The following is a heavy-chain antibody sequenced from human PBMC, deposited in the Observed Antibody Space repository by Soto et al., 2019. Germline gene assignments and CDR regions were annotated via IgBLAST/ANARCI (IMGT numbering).Heavy chain of an antibody. D-gene: IGHD3-10*01. CDR2: IYYSGST. CDR3: ARYGSGSYYSTTFDY. CDR1: GGSIRSSGYN. J-gene: IGHJ4*02. Sequence: QVQLQESGPGLVKPSQSLSLTCTVSGGSIRSSGYNWSWIRQHPGKGLEWIGYIYYSGSTYYNLSLKSRVTISVDTSQHQFSLKLRSVTAADTAVYFCARYGSGSYYSTTFDYWGQGTLVTVSS. V-gene: IGHV4-31*03.